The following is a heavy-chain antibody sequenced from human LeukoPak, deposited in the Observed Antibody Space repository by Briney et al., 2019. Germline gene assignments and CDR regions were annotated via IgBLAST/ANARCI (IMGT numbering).Heavy chain of an antibody. CDR1: GFTFSTDW. Sequence: GGPLRLSCAASGFTFSTDWMHWVRHAPGKGPVWVSRINGDGSSRSYADSVKGRFTISRDNAKNTLYLQMNSLRAEDTAVYYCARRAVAGGFYGWWGQGTLVTVSS. CDR3: ARRAVAGGFYGW. D-gene: IGHD6-19*01. J-gene: IGHJ4*02. CDR2: INGDGSSR. V-gene: IGHV3-74*01.